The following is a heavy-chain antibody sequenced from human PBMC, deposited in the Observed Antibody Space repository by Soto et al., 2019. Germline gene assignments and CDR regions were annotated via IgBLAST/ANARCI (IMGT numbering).Heavy chain of an antibody. CDR1: GFTFSSYG. Sequence: PGGSLRLSCAASGFTFSSYGMHWVRQAPGKGLDWVAMIWNDGTKKYYADSVKGRVTISRDNPKNTLYLQMDSLRAEDTALYYCGKPISMVRRLPLPPVPDPWYPETLLTVSS. V-gene: IGHV3-33*01. D-gene: IGHD3-10*01. J-gene: IGHJ5*02. CDR3: GKPISMVRRLPLPPVPDP. CDR2: IWNDGTKK.